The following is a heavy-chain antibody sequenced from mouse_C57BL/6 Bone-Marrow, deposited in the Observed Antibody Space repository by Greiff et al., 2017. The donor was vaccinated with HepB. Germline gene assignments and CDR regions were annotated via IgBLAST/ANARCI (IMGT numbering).Heavy chain of an antibody. V-gene: IGHV3-6*01. D-gene: IGHD2-4*01. CDR1: GYSITSGYY. J-gene: IGHJ2*01. Sequence: EVKLQESGPGLVKPSQSLSLTCSVTGYSITSGYYWNWIRQFPGNKLEWMGYISYDGSNNYNPSLKNRISITRDTSKNQFFLKLNSVTTEDTATYYCARIGSYDYDYWGQGTTLTVSS. CDR3: ARIGSYDYDY. CDR2: ISYDGSN.